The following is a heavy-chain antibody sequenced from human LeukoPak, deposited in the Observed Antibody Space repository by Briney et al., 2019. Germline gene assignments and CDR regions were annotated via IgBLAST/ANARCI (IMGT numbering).Heavy chain of an antibody. D-gene: IGHD2-15*01. Sequence: GGSLRLSCAASGFTFSSYAMSWVRQAPGKGLEWVSAISGSGVSTYYAPSVKGRFTISRDNSKNTLYLQVSSLRAEDTALYYCAKEGVVVTATRYYDFWGQGTLVTVSS. CDR2: ISGSGVST. V-gene: IGHV3-23*01. CDR3: AKEGVVVTATRYYDF. CDR1: GFTFSSYA. J-gene: IGHJ4*02.